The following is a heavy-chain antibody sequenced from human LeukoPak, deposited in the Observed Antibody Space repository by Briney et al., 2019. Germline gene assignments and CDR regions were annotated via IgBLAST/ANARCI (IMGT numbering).Heavy chain of an antibody. Sequence: SETLSLTCTVSGGSISSYYWSWIRQPPGKGLEWIGYIYYSGSTNYNPSLKSRVTISVDTSKNQFSLKLSSVTAADTAVYYCARDNVGYYGSGRTLDYWGQGTLVTVSS. J-gene: IGHJ4*02. D-gene: IGHD3-10*01. CDR2: IYYSGST. CDR1: GGSISSYY. V-gene: IGHV4-59*01. CDR3: ARDNVGYYGSGRTLDY.